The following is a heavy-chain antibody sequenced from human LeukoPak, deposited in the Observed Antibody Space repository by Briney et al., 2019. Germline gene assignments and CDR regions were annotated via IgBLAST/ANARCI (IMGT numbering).Heavy chain of an antibody. CDR1: GFIFSKYA. CDR2: ISGSGGST. J-gene: IGHJ3*02. CDR3: AKKRTMIFAFDI. Sequence: PGGSLRLSCAASGFIFSKYAMSWVRQAPGKGLEWVSSISGSGGSTYYADSVKGRFTISRDNSKNTLHLQMNSLRAEDTAVYYCAKKRTMIFAFDIWGQGTMVTISS. D-gene: IGHD3-22*01. V-gene: IGHV3-23*01.